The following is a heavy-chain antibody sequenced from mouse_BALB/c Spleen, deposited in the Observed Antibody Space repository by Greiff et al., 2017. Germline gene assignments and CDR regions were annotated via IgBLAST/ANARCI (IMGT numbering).Heavy chain of an antibody. J-gene: IGHJ3*01. CDR1: GYAFSSYW. CDR3: ARVGGPRFAY. V-gene: IGHV1-80*01. Sequence: QVQLQQSGAELVRPGSSVKISCKASGYAFSSYWMNWVKQRPGQGLEWIGQIYPGDGDTNYNGKFKGKATLTADKSSSTAYMQLSSLTSEDSAVYFCARVGGPRFAYWGQGTLVTVSA. CDR2: IYPGDGDT.